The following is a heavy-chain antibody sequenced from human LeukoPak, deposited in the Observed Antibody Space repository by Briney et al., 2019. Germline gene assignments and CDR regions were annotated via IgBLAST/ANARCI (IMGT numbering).Heavy chain of an antibody. Sequence: GGSLRLSCAASGFTYSNYAMHWVRQAPGKGLEWVSGISWNSGKIDYADSVRGRFTISRDNAKNSLYLQMSRLRAEDTALYYCAKIRPPAYDIWGQGTMVTVSS. CDR2: ISWNSGKI. V-gene: IGHV3-9*01. CDR1: GFTYSNYA. D-gene: IGHD3-3*02. CDR3: AKIRPPAYDI. J-gene: IGHJ3*02.